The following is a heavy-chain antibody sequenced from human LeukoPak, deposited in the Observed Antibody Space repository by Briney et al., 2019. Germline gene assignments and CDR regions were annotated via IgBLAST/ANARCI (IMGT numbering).Heavy chain of an antibody. CDR2: INHSGSN. Sequence: PSETLSLTCAVYGGSFSGYYWSWLRQPPGKGLEWVGEINHSGSNNYNPSLKSRVTISVDTSRNQFSLKLSSVTAADTAVYYCARGIPAGLYYGMDVWGKGTTVTVSS. J-gene: IGHJ6*04. V-gene: IGHV4-34*01. CDR1: GGSFSGYY. CDR3: ARGIPAGLYYGMDV. D-gene: IGHD2-2*01.